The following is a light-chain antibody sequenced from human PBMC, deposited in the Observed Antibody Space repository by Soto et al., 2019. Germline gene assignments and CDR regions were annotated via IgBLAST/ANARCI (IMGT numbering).Light chain of an antibody. J-gene: IGLJ2*01. CDR2: RNN. CDR1: SSDIGAYDY. V-gene: IGLV1-47*01. Sequence: QSVLTQPASLSGSPGQSITISCTGTSSDIGAYDYVSWFQQHPGKAPKLLIYRNNQRPSGVPDRFSGSKSGTSASLAISGLRSEDEADYYCAAWDDSLKVFGGGTKLTVL. CDR3: AAWDDSLKV.